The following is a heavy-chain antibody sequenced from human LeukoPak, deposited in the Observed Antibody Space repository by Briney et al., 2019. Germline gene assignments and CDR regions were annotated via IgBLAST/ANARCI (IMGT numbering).Heavy chain of an antibody. J-gene: IGHJ6*03. V-gene: IGHV3-23*01. CDR1: GFTFSSYA. CDR2: IIDSGEST. D-gene: IGHD3-16*01. Sequence: GGSLRLSCAASGFTFSSYAMSWVRQAPGKGLKWVSGIIDSGESTYYANFAKGRFTISRDNSNNTLYLQMNSLRAEDTAVYYCAKLGGQELHNYYVAVCGKRTMVAVSS. CDR3: AKLGGQELHNYYVAV.